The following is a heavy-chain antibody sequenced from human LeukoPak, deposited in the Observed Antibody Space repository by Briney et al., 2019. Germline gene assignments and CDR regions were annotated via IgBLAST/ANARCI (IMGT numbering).Heavy chain of an antibody. CDR1: GFTFTTYW. Sequence: PGGSLRLSCAASGFTFTTYWMSWVRQAPGKGLEWVANIKQDGSEKYYVDSVKGRFTISRDNAKNSLYLQMNSLRAEDTALYYCARDIYGYIVATILPDAFDIWGQGTMVTVSS. CDR2: IKQDGSEK. J-gene: IGHJ3*02. V-gene: IGHV3-7*03. D-gene: IGHD5-12*01. CDR3: ARDIYGYIVATILPDAFDI.